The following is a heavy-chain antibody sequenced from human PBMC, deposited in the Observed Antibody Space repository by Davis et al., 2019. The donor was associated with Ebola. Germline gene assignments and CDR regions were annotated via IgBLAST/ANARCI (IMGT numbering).Heavy chain of an antibody. CDR1: GFTFNSYA. CDR3: AKEKVSGSSYYIDY. Sequence: GESLKISCAASGFTFNSYAMHWVRQAPGKGLEWVAVISYDGSNKYYADSVKGRFTISRDNSKNTLYLQMNSLRAEDTAVYYCAKEKVSGSSYYIDYWGQGTLVTVSS. CDR2: ISYDGSNK. D-gene: IGHD3-10*01. V-gene: IGHV3-30-3*01. J-gene: IGHJ4*02.